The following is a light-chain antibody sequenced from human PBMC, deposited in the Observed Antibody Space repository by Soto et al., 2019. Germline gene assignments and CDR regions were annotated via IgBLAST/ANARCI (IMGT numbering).Light chain of an antibody. CDR2: AAS. Sequence: DIQMTQSPSSVSASVGDRVTITCRASQGISSWLAWYQQKPGKVPKLLIYAASTLQSGVPSRFSGSGSGTLFTLTISSLHPEDVATYYCQKYNGAPWTFGRGTKVDIK. V-gene: IGKV1-27*01. CDR3: QKYNGAPWT. CDR1: QGISSW. J-gene: IGKJ1*01.